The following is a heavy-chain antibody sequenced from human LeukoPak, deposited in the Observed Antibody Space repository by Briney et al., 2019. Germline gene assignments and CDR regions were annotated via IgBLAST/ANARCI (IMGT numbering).Heavy chain of an antibody. V-gene: IGHV3-11*01. J-gene: IGHJ4*02. D-gene: IGHD3-22*01. CDR3: ARVSYHSSGYYPFDH. CDR1: GFTFSDYY. Sequence: RGSLRLSCAASGFTFSDYYMSWIRQPPGKGLEWVSYISSSGGAIYYADSVKGRFTISRDNAKNSLYLQMNSLRAEDTAVYYSARVSYHSSGYYPFDHWGQGTLVTVSS. CDR2: ISSSGGAI.